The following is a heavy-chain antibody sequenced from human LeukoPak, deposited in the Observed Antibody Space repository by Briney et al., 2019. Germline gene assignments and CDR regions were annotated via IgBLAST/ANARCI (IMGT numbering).Heavy chain of an antibody. V-gene: IGHV4-39*01. CDR3: ARSPYGSSWYYFDY. CDR1: GGSISSSSYY. CDR2: MFYSGST. D-gene: IGHD6-13*01. J-gene: IGHJ4*02. Sequence: LETLSLTCTVSGGSISSSSYYWGWIRQPPGKGLEWIGSMFYSGSTYYNPSLKSRVAISVDTSKNQFSLKLSSVTAADTAVFYCARSPYGSSWYYFDYWGQGTLVTVSS.